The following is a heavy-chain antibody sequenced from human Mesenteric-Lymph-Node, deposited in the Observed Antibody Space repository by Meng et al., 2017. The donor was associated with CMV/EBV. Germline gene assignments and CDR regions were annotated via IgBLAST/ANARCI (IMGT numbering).Heavy chain of an antibody. V-gene: IGHV3-7*01. D-gene: IGHD3-10*01. CDR1: GFTFSSYW. J-gene: IGHJ4*02. CDR3: ARGPGRGDY. Sequence: GESLKISCAASGFTFSSYWMSWVRQAPGKGLEWVANIKQDGSEKYYVDTVKGRFTISRDNAKNSLYLQMNSLRAEDTAVYYCARGPGRGDYWGQGTLVTVSS. CDR2: IKQDGSEK.